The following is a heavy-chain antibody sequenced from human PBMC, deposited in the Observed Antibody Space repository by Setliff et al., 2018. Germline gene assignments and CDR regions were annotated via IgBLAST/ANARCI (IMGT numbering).Heavy chain of an antibody. D-gene: IGHD1-26*01. CDR1: GDSISSGDYF. J-gene: IGHJ3*01. CDR3: AREVGTSTSSDAFDV. V-gene: IGHV4-30-4*08. Sequence: SETLSLTCTVSGDSISSGDYFWSWIRQPPGKGLEWIAYIYHSGSAYYNPSLKSRVTMSVYTSKNQFSLHLTSVTAADTAVYYCAREVGTSTSSDAFDVWCRGMMVTVSS. CDR2: IYHSGSA.